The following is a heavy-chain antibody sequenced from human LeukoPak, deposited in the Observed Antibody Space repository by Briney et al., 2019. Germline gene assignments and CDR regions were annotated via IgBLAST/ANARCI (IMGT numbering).Heavy chain of an antibody. CDR2: ISGSGSST. CDR1: GFTFSSYA. D-gene: IGHD3-10*01. J-gene: IGHJ3*02. CDR3: AKDPLWFGEYDAFDI. V-gene: IGHV3-23*01. Sequence: EAGGPLRLSCAASGFTFSSYAMNWVRQAPGKGLEWVSSISGSGSSTYYADSVKGRFTISRDNSKNTLYLQMNSLRAEDTAAYYCAKDPLWFGEYDAFDIWGQGTRVTVSS.